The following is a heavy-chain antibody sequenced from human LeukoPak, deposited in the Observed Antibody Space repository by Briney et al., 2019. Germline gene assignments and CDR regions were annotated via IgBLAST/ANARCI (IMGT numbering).Heavy chain of an antibody. CDR2: INHSGST. V-gene: IGHV4-34*01. CDR1: GGSFSGYY. J-gene: IGHJ4*02. D-gene: IGHD2-2*01. CDR3: ASGVYQLPD. Sequence: PSETLSLTCAVYGGSFSGYYWSWIRQPPGKGLEWIGEINHSGSTNYNPSLKSRVTISVDTSKNQFSLKLSSVTAADTAVYYCASGVYQLPDWGQGTLVTVSS.